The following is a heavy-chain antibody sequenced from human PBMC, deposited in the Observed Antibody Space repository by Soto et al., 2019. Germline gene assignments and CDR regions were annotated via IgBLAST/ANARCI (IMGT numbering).Heavy chain of an antibody. D-gene: IGHD3-10*01. CDR2: TYYSGST. CDR1: GGSVSSGSYY. CDR3: ARSDPHYYGSGSYYNGPFDY. Sequence: SETLSLTCTVSGGSVSSGSYYWSWIRQPPGKGLEWIGYTYYSGSTNYNPSLKSRVTISVDTSKNQFSLKLSSVTAADTAVYYCARSDPHYYGSGSYYNGPFDYWGQGTLVTVSS. V-gene: IGHV4-61*01. J-gene: IGHJ4*02.